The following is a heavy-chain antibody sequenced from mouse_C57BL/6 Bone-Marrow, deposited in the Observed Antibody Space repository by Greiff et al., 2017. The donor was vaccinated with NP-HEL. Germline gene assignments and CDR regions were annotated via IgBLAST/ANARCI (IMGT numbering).Heavy chain of an antibody. V-gene: IGHV1-61*01. Sequence: QVQLQQPGAELVRPGYSVKREGKEGGEKGKREGREGGKKREGKSLARIGNIYPSDSETHYNQKFKDKATLTVDKSSSTAYMQLSSLTSEDSAVYYCARRIDGYYYWYFDVWGTGTTVTVSS. CDR1: GEKGKREG. D-gene: IGHD2-3*01. CDR2: IYPSDSET. J-gene: IGHJ1*03. CDR3: ARRIDGYYYWYFDV.